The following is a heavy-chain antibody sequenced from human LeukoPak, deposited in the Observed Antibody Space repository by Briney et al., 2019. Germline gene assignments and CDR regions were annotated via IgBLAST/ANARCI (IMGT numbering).Heavy chain of an antibody. CDR1: GGSISSYY. D-gene: IGHD6-13*01. CDR3: ARERSIAAAGTGWFDP. Sequence: KPSETLSLTCTVSGGSISSYYWSWIRQPPGKGLEWIGYIYYSGSTNYNPSLKSRVTISVDTSKNQFSLKLSSVTAADTAVYYCARERSIAAAGTGWFDPWGQGTLVTVSS. J-gene: IGHJ5*02. V-gene: IGHV4-59*01. CDR2: IYYSGST.